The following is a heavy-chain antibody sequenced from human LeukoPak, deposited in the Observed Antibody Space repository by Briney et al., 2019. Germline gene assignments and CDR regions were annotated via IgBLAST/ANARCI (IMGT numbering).Heavy chain of an antibody. CDR3: AKDLGPEWLLKRDSVDYYYYYGMDV. CDR2: ISGSGGST. V-gene: IGHV3-23*01. D-gene: IGHD3-3*01. J-gene: IGHJ6*02. Sequence: PGGSLRLSCAASGFTFSSYAMSWVRQAPGKGLEWVSAISGSGGSTYYADSVKGRFTISRDNSKNTLYLQMNGPRAEDTAVYYCAKDLGPEWLLKRDSVDYYYYYGMDVWGQGTTVTVSS. CDR1: GFTFSSYA.